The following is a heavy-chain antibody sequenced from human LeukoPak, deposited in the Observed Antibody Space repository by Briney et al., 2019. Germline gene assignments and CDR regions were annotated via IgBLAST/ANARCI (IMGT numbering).Heavy chain of an antibody. J-gene: IGHJ5*02. V-gene: IGHV4-59*01. CDR2: IYYSGST. Sequence: PSATLSLTCTVSGGSISSYYWSWIRQPPGKGLEWIGYIYYSGSTNYNPSLKSRVTISVDTSKNQFSLKLSSVTAADTAVYYCARGYYYDSSGYLFDPWGQGTLVTVSS. D-gene: IGHD3-22*01. CDR1: GGSISSYY. CDR3: ARGYYYDSSGYLFDP.